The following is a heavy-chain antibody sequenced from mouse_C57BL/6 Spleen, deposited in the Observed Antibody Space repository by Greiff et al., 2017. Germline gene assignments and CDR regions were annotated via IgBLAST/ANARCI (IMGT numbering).Heavy chain of an antibody. V-gene: IGHV1-4*01. Sequence: QVHVKQSGAELARPGASVKMSCKASGYTFTSYTMHWVKQRPGQGLEWIGYINPSSGYTKYNQKFKDKATLTADKSSSTAYMQLSSLTSEDSAVYYCAREEFTTVPGFAYWGQGTLVTVSA. D-gene: IGHD1-1*01. CDR2: INPSSGYT. CDR1: GYTFTSYT. J-gene: IGHJ3*01. CDR3: AREEFTTVPGFAY.